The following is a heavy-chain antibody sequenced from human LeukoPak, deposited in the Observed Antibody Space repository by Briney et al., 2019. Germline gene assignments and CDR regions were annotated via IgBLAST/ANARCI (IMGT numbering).Heavy chain of an antibody. Sequence: AGGSLRLSCAASEFIFSDYYISWIRQAPGKGLEWISHISSSGSVKYFADSVKGRFTISRDNSKSMLYLQMNSLRAEDTAVYYCAKESPRGYSFDFWGQGTLVTVSS. CDR3: AKESPRGYSFDF. J-gene: IGHJ4*02. D-gene: IGHD5-18*01. CDR2: ISSSGSVK. V-gene: IGHV3-11*01. CDR1: EFIFSDYY.